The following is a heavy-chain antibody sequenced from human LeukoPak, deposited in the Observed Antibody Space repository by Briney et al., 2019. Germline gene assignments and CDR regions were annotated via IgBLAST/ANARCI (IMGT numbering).Heavy chain of an antibody. CDR2: IRSKANSYAT. Sequence: QPGGSLRLSCAASGFIFSGSAMHWVRQASGKGLEWVGRIRSKANSYATAYAASVKGRFTISRDDSTNTAYLQMDSLKTEDTAVYYCTGNYYGSGSYADFDYWGQETLVTVSS. CDR3: TGNYYGSGSYADFDY. CDR1: GFIFSGSA. D-gene: IGHD3-10*01. J-gene: IGHJ4*02. V-gene: IGHV3-73*01.